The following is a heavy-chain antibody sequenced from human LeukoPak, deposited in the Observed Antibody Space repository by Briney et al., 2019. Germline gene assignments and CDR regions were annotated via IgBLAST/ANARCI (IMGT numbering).Heavy chain of an antibody. CDR2: ISGSGGST. Sequence: GGSLRLSCAASGFTFSSYAMSWVPQAPGKGLEWVSHISGSGGSTYYADSVKGRFTISRDNSKNTLYLQMNSLRAEDTAVYYCAKVRVGSTTWLDPWGQGTLVTVSS. D-gene: IGHD1-26*01. J-gene: IGHJ5*02. CDR1: GFTFSSYA. CDR3: AKVRVGSTTWLDP. V-gene: IGHV3-23*01.